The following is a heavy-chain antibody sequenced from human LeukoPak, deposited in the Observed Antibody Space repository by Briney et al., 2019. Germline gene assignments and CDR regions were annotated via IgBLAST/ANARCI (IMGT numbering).Heavy chain of an antibody. CDR1: GGSISSDY. D-gene: IGHD1-14*01. J-gene: IGHJ3*02. CDR2: IYYSGDT. V-gene: IGHV4-59*08. Sequence: SETLSLTCAVSGGSISSDYWSWIRQPPGKGLEWIAYIYYSGDTNYNPSFKGRVTISVDTSKNQSSLKMSSLAAADTAIYYCARQPSATAAFDIWGQGTMVTVSS. CDR3: ARQPSATAAFDI.